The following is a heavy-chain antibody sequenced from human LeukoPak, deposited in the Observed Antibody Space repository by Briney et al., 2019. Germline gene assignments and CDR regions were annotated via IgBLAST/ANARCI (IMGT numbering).Heavy chain of an antibody. CDR3: ARVAFSYGAAFDY. V-gene: IGHV4-38-2*02. J-gene: IGHJ4*02. CDR1: GYSISSGYY. Sequence: SETLSLTCTVSGYSISSGYYWGWIRQPPGKGLEWIGSIYHSGSTYYNPSLKSRVTISVDTSKNQFSLKLSSVTAADTAIYYCARVAFSYGAAFDYWGQGTLVTVSS. CDR2: IYHSGST. D-gene: IGHD5-18*01.